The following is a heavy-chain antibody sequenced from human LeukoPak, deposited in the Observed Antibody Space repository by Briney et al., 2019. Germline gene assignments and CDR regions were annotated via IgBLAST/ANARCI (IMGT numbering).Heavy chain of an antibody. CDR2: ISGSGGST. CDR3: AELGITMIGGV. J-gene: IGHJ6*04. V-gene: IGHV3-23*01. CDR1: GFTFSSYA. Sequence: GGSLRLSCTVSGFTFSSYAMSWVRQAPGKGLEWVSSISGSGGSTYYADSVKGRFTISRDNAKNSLYLQMNSLRAEDTAVYYCAELGITMIGGVWGKGTTVTISS. D-gene: IGHD3-10*02.